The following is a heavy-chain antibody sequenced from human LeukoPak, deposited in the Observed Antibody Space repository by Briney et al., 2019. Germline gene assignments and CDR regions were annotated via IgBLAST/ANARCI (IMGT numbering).Heavy chain of an antibody. D-gene: IGHD3-10*01. CDR2: INPNSGGT. Sequence: ASVKVSCKTSGYTFTGYYMHWVRQAPGQGLEWMGWINPNSGGTNYAQKFQGRVTMTRDTSISTAYMELSRLSSDDTAVYYCARDMGIQMRFFDYWGQGTLVTVSS. CDR3: ARDMGIQMRFFDY. CDR1: GYTFTGYY. J-gene: IGHJ4*02. V-gene: IGHV1-2*02.